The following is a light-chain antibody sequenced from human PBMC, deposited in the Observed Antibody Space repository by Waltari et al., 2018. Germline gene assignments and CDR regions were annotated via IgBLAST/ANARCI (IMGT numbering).Light chain of an antibody. V-gene: IGLV2-23*02. CDR2: EVS. CDR1: SSDVGSYNL. Sequence: QSALTQPASVSGSPGQSITIPCTGTSSDVGSYNLVSWYQQHPDKAPKLMICEVSTRPPGVSDRFSGSKSGNAASLTISGLQAEDEADYYCCSYAGSDTFVVLGGGTKLTVL. CDR3: CSYAGSDTFVV. J-gene: IGLJ2*01.